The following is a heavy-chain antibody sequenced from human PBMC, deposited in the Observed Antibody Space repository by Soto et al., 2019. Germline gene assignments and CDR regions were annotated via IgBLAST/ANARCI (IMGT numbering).Heavy chain of an antibody. J-gene: IGHJ6*02. CDR1: GFTVSSNY. CDR3: ARARTTFGYYYGMDV. Sequence: PGGSLRLSCAAFGFTVSSNYMSWVRQAPGKGLEWVSVIYSGGSTYYADSVKGRFTISRDNSKNTQYLQMNSLRAEDTAVYYCARARTTFGYYYGMDVWGQGTTVTVSS. V-gene: IGHV3-53*01. CDR2: IYSGGST. D-gene: IGHD4-17*01.